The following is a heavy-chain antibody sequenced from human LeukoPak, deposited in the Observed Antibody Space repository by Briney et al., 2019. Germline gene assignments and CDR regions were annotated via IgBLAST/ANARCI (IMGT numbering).Heavy chain of an antibody. CDR3: TRNSGWYGLS. D-gene: IGHD6-19*01. CDR2: IDYDGGSG. V-gene: IGHV3-23*01. J-gene: IGHJ1*01. Sequence: GGSLRLSCTVSGFTLSSYEMSWIRRAPGKGLEWVSSIDYDGGSGHYADSVKGRFTISRDNSNNTLFLHLNSLRGEDTAVYYCTRNSGWYGLSWGQGALVTVSS. CDR1: GFTLSSYE.